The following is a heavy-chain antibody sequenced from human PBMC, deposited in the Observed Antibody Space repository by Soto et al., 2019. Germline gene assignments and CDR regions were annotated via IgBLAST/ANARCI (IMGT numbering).Heavy chain of an antibody. CDR1: GFTFDDYA. V-gene: IGHV3-9*01. Sequence: PGGSLRLSCAASGFTFDDYAMHWVRQAPGKGLEWVSGISWNSGSIGYADSVKGRFTISRDNAKNSLYLQMNSLRAEDTALYYCAKAHKSFAGTNYWGQGTLVTVSS. J-gene: IGHJ4*02. D-gene: IGHD6-13*01. CDR3: AKAHKSFAGTNY. CDR2: ISWNSGSI.